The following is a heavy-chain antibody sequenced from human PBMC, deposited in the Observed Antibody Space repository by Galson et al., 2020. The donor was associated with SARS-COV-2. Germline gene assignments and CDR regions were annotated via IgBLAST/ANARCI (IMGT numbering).Heavy chain of an antibody. J-gene: IGHJ4*02. CDR1: GGSISRGGYY. D-gene: IGHD1-1*01. CDR3: ARERTGEDFDY. V-gene: IGHV4-31*03. Sequence: SETLYITCTVSGGSISRGGYYWSWTRQHPGQGPERIGYIYYSGSAYYNPSLKSRVSMSVDTSKNQFSLKLTSVTAADTAVYYCARERTGEDFDYWGQGTLVTVSS. CDR2: IYYSGSA.